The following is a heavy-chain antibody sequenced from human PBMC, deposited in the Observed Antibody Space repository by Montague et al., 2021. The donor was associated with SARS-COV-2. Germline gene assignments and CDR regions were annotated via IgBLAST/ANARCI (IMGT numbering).Heavy chain of an antibody. J-gene: IGHJ6*02. CDR3: ARGRGTALFRRIYFGMDV. CDR2: INHSGST. D-gene: IGHD1-1*01. CDR1: GGSFSGYY. Sequence: TRSLTCAVYGGSFSGYYWSWIRQPPGKGLEWIGEINHSGSTNYNPSLKSRVTISVDTSKNQFSLKLSSVTAADTAVYYCARGRGTALFRRIYFGMDVWGQGTTVTVSS. V-gene: IGHV4-34*01.